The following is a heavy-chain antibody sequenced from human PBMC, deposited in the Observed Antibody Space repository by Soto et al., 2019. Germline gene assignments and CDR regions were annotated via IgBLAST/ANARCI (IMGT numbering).Heavy chain of an antibody. D-gene: IGHD3-22*01. V-gene: IGHV1-18*01. CDR3: AKTFRHYYDSSGYYEDY. CDR1: GYTFTSYG. CDR2: ISAYNGNT. Sequence: ASVKVSCKASGYTFTSYGINWVRQAPGQGLEWMGWISAYNGNTNYAQKLQGRVTMTTDTSTSTAYMELRSLRSDDTAVYYCAKTFRHYYDSSGYYEDYWGQGTLVTVSS. J-gene: IGHJ4*02.